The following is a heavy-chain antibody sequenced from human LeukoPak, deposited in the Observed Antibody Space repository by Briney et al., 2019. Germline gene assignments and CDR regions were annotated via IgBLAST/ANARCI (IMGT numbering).Heavy chain of an antibody. CDR1: GFTFSSYA. Sequence: GGSLRLSCAASGFTFSSYAMSWVRQAPGKGLEWVSAISGSGGSTYYADSVKGRFTISRDNSKNTLYPQMNSLRAEDTAVYYCAKDKGNYYGSGSYEGTPGFDYWGQGTLVTVSS. CDR3: AKDKGNYYGSGSYEGTPGFDY. V-gene: IGHV3-23*01. J-gene: IGHJ4*02. D-gene: IGHD3-10*01. CDR2: ISGSGGST.